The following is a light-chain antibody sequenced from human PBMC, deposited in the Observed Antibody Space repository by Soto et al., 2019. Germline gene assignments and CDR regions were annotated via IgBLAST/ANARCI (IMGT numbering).Light chain of an antibody. J-gene: IGKJ2*01. Sequence: EIGLTQSPATLSLSPGERATLSCRASQSVSSYLAWYQQKPVQAPRLLIYDASNRATGIPARFSGSGSGADFTLPISSLEPEEFAVYYCQQRQTFGQGTKLEIK. V-gene: IGKV3-11*01. CDR2: DAS. CDR3: QQRQT. CDR1: QSVSSY.